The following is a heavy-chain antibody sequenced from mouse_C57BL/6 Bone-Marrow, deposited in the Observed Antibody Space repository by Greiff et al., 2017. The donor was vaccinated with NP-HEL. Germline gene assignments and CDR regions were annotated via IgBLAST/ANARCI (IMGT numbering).Heavy chain of an antibody. J-gene: IGHJ1*03. Sequence: VQLQQSGPELVKPGASVKISCKASGYSFTDYNMNWVKQSNGKSLEWIGVINPNYGTTSYNQKFKGKATLTVDQSSNTAYMQLNSLTSEDSAVYYCARSLYYYGSSYRWYFDVWGTGTTVTVSS. CDR2: INPNYGTT. CDR3: ARSLYYYGSSYRWYFDV. D-gene: IGHD1-1*01. CDR1: GYSFTDYN. V-gene: IGHV1-39*01.